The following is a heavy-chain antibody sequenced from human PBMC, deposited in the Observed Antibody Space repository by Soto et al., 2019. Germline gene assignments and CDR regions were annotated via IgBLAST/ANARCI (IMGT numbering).Heavy chain of an antibody. V-gene: IGHV4-30-4*01. D-gene: IGHD3-3*01. CDR2: IYYSGST. CDR1: GGSISSGDYY. Sequence: SETLSLTCTVSGGSISSGDYYWNWIRRPPGKGLEWIGNIYYSGSTYYNPSLKSRVSISVDTSKNQFSLKLSSVTAADTAVYYCAREHTFKDFPSDWFDHWGQGILVTVSS. J-gene: IGHJ5*02. CDR3: AREHTFKDFPSDWFDH.